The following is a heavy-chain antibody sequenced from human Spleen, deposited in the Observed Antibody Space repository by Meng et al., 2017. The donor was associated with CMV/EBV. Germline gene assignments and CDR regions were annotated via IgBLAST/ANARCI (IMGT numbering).Heavy chain of an antibody. V-gene: IGHV4-34*10. J-gene: IGHJ6*02. CDR2: INRSGNT. CDR3: ARSRALYGTDV. Sequence: QTLSLTCGVYGGSLSGYYWSWIRQPPGKGLEWIGEINRSGNTNYNSSLKSRVTMSVDTSKNQFFLRLNSVTGADTAVYYCARSRALYGTDVWGQGTTVTVSS. CDR1: GGSLSGYY.